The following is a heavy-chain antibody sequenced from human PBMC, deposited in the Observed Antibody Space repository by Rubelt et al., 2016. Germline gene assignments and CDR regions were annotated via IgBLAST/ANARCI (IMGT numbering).Heavy chain of an antibody. CDR3: ARSKGQNVGGFDI. D-gene: IGHD2-15*01. CDR2: INHSGST. J-gene: IGHJ3*02. CDR1: GESFSGYY. Sequence: QVQLQQWGAGLLKPSETLSLTCAVYGESFSGYYWSWIRQPPGKGLEWIGEINHSGSTNYNPSLNSRVTISVDTSKNQFSLRLSSVTAADTAVYYCARSKGQNVGGFDIWGQGTMVTVSS. V-gene: IGHV4-34*01.